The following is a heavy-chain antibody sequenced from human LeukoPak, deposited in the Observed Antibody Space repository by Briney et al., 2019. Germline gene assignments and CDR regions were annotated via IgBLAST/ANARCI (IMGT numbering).Heavy chain of an antibody. J-gene: IGHJ6*03. CDR2: TKNKVNSYTT. CDR1: GLIFSDHY. Sequence: GGSLRLSCAASGLIFSDHYMDWVRQAPGKGLEWVGRTKNKVNSYTTIYAASVEGRFTISRDDSENSLYLHMHSLKTEDTAVYYCVRLTLNTVYSYYYFMDVWGKGTTVTVSS. D-gene: IGHD2-2*02. CDR3: VRLTLNTVYSYYYFMDV. V-gene: IGHV3-72*01.